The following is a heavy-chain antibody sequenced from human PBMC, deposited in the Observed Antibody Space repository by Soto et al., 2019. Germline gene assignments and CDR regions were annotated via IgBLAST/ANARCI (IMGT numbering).Heavy chain of an antibody. Sequence: QVQLQQWGAGLVKPSETLSLTCAVYGGSLRNYNWTWIRQAPGKGLEWIGEINHSGDTNYDSSLTSRVSISVDTTKNQFTLILYSVTAADTAVYYCSRGRRHSHFWNGYDFEGPYGLDVWGQGTTVTVTS. D-gene: IGHD3-3*02. CDR3: SRGRRHSHFWNGYDFEGPYGLDV. J-gene: IGHJ6*02. CDR2: INHSGDT. CDR1: GGSLRNYN. V-gene: IGHV4-34*02.